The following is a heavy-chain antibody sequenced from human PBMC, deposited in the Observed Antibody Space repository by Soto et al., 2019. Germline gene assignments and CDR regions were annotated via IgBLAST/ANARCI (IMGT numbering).Heavy chain of an antibody. CDR1: GDPITSYF. J-gene: IGHJ4*02. Sequence: SETLSLTCTVSGDPITSYFWSWIRQPAGKGLEWIGHMFPGGTTSHNTSLKSRVSMSIDTSKNQFSLTLTSVTAADTAVYYCARTLSGFNYGSRQFYFDYWGQGTLVTVSS. CDR2: MFPGGTT. CDR3: ARTLSGFNYGSRQFYFDY. V-gene: IGHV4-4*07. D-gene: IGHD3-10*01.